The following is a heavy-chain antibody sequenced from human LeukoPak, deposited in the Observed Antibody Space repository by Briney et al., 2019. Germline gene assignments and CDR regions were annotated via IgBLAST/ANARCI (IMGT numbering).Heavy chain of an antibody. J-gene: IGHJ4*02. Sequence: GGSLRLSCAASGFTFSNYWMNWVRQAPGKGLEWVANIKQDGSEKFYVDSVKGRLTISRDNAKKSLYLQMNSLRVEDTAVYYCARVQGSSGPGIFEYWGQGTLVTVSS. CDR1: GFTFSNYW. V-gene: IGHV3-7*01. CDR3: ARVQGSSGPGIFEY. CDR2: IKQDGSEK. D-gene: IGHD6-19*01.